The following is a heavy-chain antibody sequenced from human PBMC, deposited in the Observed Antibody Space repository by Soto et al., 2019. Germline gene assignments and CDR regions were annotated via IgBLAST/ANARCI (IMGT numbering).Heavy chain of an antibody. Sequence: SETLALTCAVYGGSFSGYYWSWIRQPPGKGLEWIEEINHSGSTNYNPSLKSRVTISVDTSKNQFSLKLSSVTAADTAVYYCASSPRGIAAAGTQHWGQGTLVTVSS. D-gene: IGHD6-13*01. V-gene: IGHV4-34*01. CDR2: INHSGST. J-gene: IGHJ1*01. CDR3: ASSPRGIAAAGTQH. CDR1: GGSFSGYY.